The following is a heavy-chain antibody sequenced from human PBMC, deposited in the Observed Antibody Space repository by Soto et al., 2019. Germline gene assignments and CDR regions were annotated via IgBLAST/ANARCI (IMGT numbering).Heavy chain of an antibody. CDR1: GSSMGSGYYF. Sequence: TCTVSGSSMGSGYYFWSWVLQPPGKGLERIGYIYYSGSTYYNPSLKSRVTIAVDTSKNQFSLKLSSVTAADTAVYYCALTKGLLPDYWGQGTLVTVSS. V-gene: IGHV4-30-4*01. D-gene: IGHD3-22*01. J-gene: IGHJ4*02. CDR2: IYYSGST. CDR3: ALTKGLLPDY.